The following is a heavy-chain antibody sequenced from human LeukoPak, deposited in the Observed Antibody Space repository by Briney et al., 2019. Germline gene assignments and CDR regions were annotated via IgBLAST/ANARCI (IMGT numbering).Heavy chain of an antibody. CDR3: ARDSWDCSSTSCYFDY. CDR1: GFTFSSYW. J-gene: IGHJ4*02. Sequence: GGSLRLSCAASGFTFSSYWMSWVRQAPGKGLEWVANIKQDGSEKYYVDSVKGRFTISRDNAKNSLYLQMNSLRAENTAVYYCARDSWDCSSTSCYFDYWGQGTLVTVSS. CDR2: IKQDGSEK. D-gene: IGHD2-2*01. V-gene: IGHV3-7*01.